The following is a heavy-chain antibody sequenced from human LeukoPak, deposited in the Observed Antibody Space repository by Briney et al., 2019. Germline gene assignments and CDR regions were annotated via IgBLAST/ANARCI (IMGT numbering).Heavy chain of an antibody. CDR1: GGSFSGYY. V-gene: IGHV4-34*01. D-gene: IGHD3-3*01. J-gene: IGHJ4*02. CDR2: INHSGST. Sequence: PSETLSLTCAVYGGSFSGYYWSWLRQPPGKGLEWIGEINHSGSTNYNPSLKSRVTISVDTSKNQFSLKLSSVTAADTAVYYCATKYYDFWSGYPEYYFDYWGQGTLVTVSS. CDR3: ATKYYDFWSGYPEYYFDY.